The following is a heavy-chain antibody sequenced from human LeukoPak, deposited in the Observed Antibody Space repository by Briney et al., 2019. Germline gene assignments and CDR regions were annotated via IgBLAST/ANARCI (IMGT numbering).Heavy chain of an antibody. J-gene: IGHJ5*02. CDR1: GFNFSSYA. CDR3: AKRPSSCYSCWFDP. D-gene: IGHD2-15*01. Sequence: GGSLRLSCAASGFNFSSYAMSWVRQAPGKGLEWVSAINGSGGSTYYAGSVKGRFTISRDNSKNTLYLQMNSLRAEDTAVYYCAKRPSSCYSCWFDPWGQGTLVTVSS. CDR2: INGSGGST. V-gene: IGHV3-23*01.